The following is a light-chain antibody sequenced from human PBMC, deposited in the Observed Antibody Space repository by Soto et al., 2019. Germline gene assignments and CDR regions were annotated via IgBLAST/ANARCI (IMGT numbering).Light chain of an antibody. J-gene: IGKJ4*01. Sequence: DIVMTQSPSTLSAAAGERVTFSCRASQGVSSKLAWYQQKPGQAPRLLISRASTVATGIPARFSGSGSGTDFTLTISSLQSEDCAIYYCQQYHTWPRTFGGGTKVEIK. V-gene: IGKV3-15*01. CDR3: QQYHTWPRT. CDR1: QGVSSK. CDR2: RAS.